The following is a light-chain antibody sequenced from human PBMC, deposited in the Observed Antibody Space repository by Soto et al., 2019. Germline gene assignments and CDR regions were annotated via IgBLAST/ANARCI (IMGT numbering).Light chain of an antibody. CDR3: QQYGTAEIR. CDR2: DTS. V-gene: IGKV3-11*01. Sequence: LRQTPPTLVLYAEEGALLSCRASQSVGSYLAWYQQKPGQAPRLLIYDTSNRATGIPARFSGSGSGTDFTLTIRCLEPGYFAVFFCQQYGTAEIRVGQGTRLEIK. CDR1: QSVGSY. J-gene: IGKJ5*01.